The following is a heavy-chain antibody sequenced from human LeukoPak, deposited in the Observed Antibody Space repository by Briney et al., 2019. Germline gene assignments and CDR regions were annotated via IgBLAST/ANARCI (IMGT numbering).Heavy chain of an antibody. J-gene: IGHJ6*02. Sequence: GGSLRLSCAASGFTFSSYWMSWVRQAPGKGLEWVSAMSGSGDNSYYADSVKGRFTISRDNSKNTLYLQMNSLRDDDMAVYYCARARSSTWDYGMDVWGQGTTVTVSS. V-gene: IGHV3-23*01. CDR2: MSGSGDNS. D-gene: IGHD6-13*01. CDR3: ARARSSTWDYGMDV. CDR1: GFTFSSYW.